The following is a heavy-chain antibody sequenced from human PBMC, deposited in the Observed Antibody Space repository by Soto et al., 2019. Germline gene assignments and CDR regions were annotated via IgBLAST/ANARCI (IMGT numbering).Heavy chain of an antibody. CDR1: GFSLSNARMG. V-gene: IGHV2-26*01. J-gene: IGHJ5*02. CDR3: ARLYSSSWYVWFDP. CDR2: IFSNDEK. Sequence: QVTLKESGPVLVKPTETLTLTCTVSGFSLSNARMGVSWIRQPPGKALEWLAHIFSNDEKSYSTSLKSRLTIAKDTSKIQVVLTMTNMDPVDTATYYCARLYSSSWYVWFDPWGQGTLVTVSS. D-gene: IGHD6-13*01.